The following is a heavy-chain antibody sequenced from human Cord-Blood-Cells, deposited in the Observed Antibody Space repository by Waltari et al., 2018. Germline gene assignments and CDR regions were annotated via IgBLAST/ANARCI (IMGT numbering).Heavy chain of an antibody. CDR2: INPHSGGT. Sequence: QVQMVQSGAEVKKPGSSVKVSCKASGYTFPGSYRHWLRQASGQGLDGMGRINPHSGGTNYAQKFQGRVTMTRYTSISTAYMELSRLRSDDTAVYYCARETGGVTIFGVVDYWGQGTLVTVSS. CDR3: ARETGGVTIFGVVDY. D-gene: IGHD3-3*01. V-gene: IGHV1-2*06. CDR1: GYTFPGSY. J-gene: IGHJ4*02.